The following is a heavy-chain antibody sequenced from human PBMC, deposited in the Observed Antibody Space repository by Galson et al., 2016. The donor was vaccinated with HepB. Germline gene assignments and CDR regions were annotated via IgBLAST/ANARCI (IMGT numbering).Heavy chain of an antibody. D-gene: IGHD6-13*01. CDR3: ARDAVAVAGTPHFYHYGMDV. CDR1: GGTFSSYA. J-gene: IGHJ6*02. V-gene: IGHV1-69*04. Sequence: SVKVSCKASGGTFSSYAFSWVRQAPGQGLEWVGRSIPILGMANYAQKFQGRVTITADNSTNTTHMELSSLTYEDTAVYYCARDAVAVAGTPHFYHYGMDVWGQGTTVTVSS. CDR2: SIPILGMA.